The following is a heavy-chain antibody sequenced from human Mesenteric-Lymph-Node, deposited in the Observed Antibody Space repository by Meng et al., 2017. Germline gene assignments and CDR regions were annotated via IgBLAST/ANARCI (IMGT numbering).Heavy chain of an antibody. D-gene: IGHD6-19*01. Sequence: QVQRQEPGPGLVKPSQTLSLTCTVSGGSVSSGGYYWTWIRQHPGKGLEWFGHIYYSGSTFYNPSLKRRVIISIDTSKNQFSLNLRSVTAADTAVYYCARVSSGWDYFDYWGQGTLVTVSS. CDR3: ARVSSGWDYFDY. J-gene: IGHJ4*02. V-gene: IGHV4-31*03. CDR2: IYYSGST. CDR1: GGSVSSGGYY.